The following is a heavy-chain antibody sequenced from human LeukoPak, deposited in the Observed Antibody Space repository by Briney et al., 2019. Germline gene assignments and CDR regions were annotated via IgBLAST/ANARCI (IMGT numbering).Heavy chain of an antibody. Sequence: ASVKVSCKASGYTFTSYGISWVRQAPGQGLEWMGWISAYNGNTNYAQKLQGRVTMTTDTSTSTAYMELRSLTSDDTATYYCARDASNWSAFDSWGQGTLVIVSS. V-gene: IGHV1-18*01. CDR1: GYTFTSYG. D-gene: IGHD1-20*01. J-gene: IGHJ5*01. CDR2: ISAYNGNT. CDR3: ARDASNWSAFDS.